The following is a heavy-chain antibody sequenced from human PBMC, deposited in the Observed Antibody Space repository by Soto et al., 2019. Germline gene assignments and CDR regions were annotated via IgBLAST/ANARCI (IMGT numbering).Heavy chain of an antibody. J-gene: IGHJ6*02. CDR1: GYTFTDYY. Sequence: QVQLVQSGAEVKKPGASVKVSCKASGYTFTDYYMHWVRQAPGQGLEWMGWINTNSGDTKYAQKFQGGVTMTRDTSIRTAYMELSRLRSDGSAVYYCARDRAPMITFGGVPGRGMDVWGQGTTVTVSS. CDR3: ARDRAPMITFGGVPGRGMDV. CDR2: INTNSGDT. V-gene: IGHV1-2*02. D-gene: IGHD3-16*01.